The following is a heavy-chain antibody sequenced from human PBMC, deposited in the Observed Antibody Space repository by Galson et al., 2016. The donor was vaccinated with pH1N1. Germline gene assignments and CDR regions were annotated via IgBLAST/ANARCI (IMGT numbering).Heavy chain of an antibody. CDR1: GYTFTTYG. D-gene: IGHD2-15*01. V-gene: IGHV1-18*01. Sequence: SVKVSCKASGYTFTTYGSDWVRQAPGQGLEWMGCISTYTGNAKYAQKFQGRHTLTTDPFTNIAYMDLWSLTSDDTATYFCASRRIRECSGGSCYLDSWGQGTLVTVSS. J-gene: IGHJ4*02. CDR3: ASRRIRECSGGSCYLDS. CDR2: ISTYTGNA.